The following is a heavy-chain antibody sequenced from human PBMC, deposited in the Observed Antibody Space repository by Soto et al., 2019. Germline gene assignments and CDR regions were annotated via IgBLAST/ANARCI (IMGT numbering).Heavy chain of an antibody. J-gene: IGHJ6*02. CDR3: ARDLYCTGSGGYYYGMDV. CDR2: IYYSGTT. D-gene: IGHD3-10*01. V-gene: IGHV4-31*03. CDR1: GGSISSGTYY. Sequence: QVQLQESGPGLVKSSQTLSLTCTVSGGSISSGTYYWNWIRQHPGKGLEWIGYIYYSGTTYYNPSLKSRVIISVDTSKNQFALRLSSVTAAEAAVYYCARDLYCTGSGGYYYGMDVWGQWTTVTVSS.